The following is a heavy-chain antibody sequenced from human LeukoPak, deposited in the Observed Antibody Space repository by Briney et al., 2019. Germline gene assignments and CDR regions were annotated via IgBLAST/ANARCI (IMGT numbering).Heavy chain of an antibody. CDR1: GFTFSSYS. V-gene: IGHV3-48*04. CDR3: ARDDCSSTSCFYFDY. D-gene: IGHD2-2*01. J-gene: IGHJ4*02. CDR2: ISSSSSTI. Sequence: QAGGSLRLSCAASGFTFSSYSMNWVRRAPGKGLEWVSYISSSSSTIYYADSVKGRFTIPRDNAKNSLYLQMNSLRAEDTAVYYCARDDCSSTSCFYFDYWGQGTLVTLSS.